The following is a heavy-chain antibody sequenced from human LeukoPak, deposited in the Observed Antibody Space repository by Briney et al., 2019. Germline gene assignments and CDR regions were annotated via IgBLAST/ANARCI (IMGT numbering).Heavy chain of an antibody. D-gene: IGHD2-2*01. CDR1: GFSVINKY. Sequence: GGSLRLSCAASGFSVINKYVTWVRQAPGKGLEWVSAISGSGGSTYYADSVKGRFTISRDNSKNTLYLQMNSLRAEDTAVYYCARNDIVVVPAAIHYWGQGTLVTVSS. V-gene: IGHV3-23*01. CDR3: ARNDIVVVPAAIHY. J-gene: IGHJ4*02. CDR2: ISGSGGST.